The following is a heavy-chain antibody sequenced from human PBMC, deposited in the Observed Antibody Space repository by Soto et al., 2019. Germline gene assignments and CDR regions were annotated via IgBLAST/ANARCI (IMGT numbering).Heavy chain of an antibody. D-gene: IGHD5-12*01. CDR1: GFTFSSYG. V-gene: IGHV3-33*01. CDR3: ASSGYDFSKDAFDI. Sequence: HPGGSLRLSCAASGFTFSSYGMHWVRQAPGKGLEWVAVIWYDGSNKYYADSVKGRFTISRDNSKNTLYLQMNSLRAEDTAVYYCASSGYDFSKDAFDIWGQGTMVTVSS. J-gene: IGHJ3*02. CDR2: IWYDGSNK.